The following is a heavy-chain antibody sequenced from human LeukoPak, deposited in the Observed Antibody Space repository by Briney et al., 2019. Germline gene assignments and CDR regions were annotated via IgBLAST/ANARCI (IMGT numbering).Heavy chain of an antibody. Sequence: GGSLRLSCAPSGITFSNYWMHRVRQAPGKGLVWVSHIIQDGSVTFYADSVKGRFTISRDNAKNTVYLQRNSPRTEDTAVYYCATDDYRGLGYWGQGTLVTVSS. CDR1: GITFSNYW. D-gene: IGHD3-16*01. CDR3: ATDDYRGLGY. CDR2: IIQDGSVT. J-gene: IGHJ4*02. V-gene: IGHV3-74*01.